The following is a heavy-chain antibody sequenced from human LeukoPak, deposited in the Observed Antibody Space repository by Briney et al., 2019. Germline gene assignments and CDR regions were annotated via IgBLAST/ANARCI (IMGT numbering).Heavy chain of an antibody. V-gene: IGHV3-7*05. CDR3: ARDARGIVGATFFFDI. CDR2: IKQDGSKK. J-gene: IGHJ3*02. D-gene: IGHD1-26*01. CDR1: GFTFISYW. Sequence: GGSLRLSRAASGFTFISYWMSSVRQAPGKGPEWVANIKQDGSKKYYVDSVKGRFTISRDNAKNSLYLQMNSLRAEDTAVYYCARDARGIVGATFFFDIWGQGTMVTVSS.